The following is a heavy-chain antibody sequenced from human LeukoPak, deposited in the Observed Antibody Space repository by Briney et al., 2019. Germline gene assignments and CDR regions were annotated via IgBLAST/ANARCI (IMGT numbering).Heavy chain of an antibody. J-gene: IGHJ3*02. CDR2: IKQDGSEK. CDR1: GFTFSSYW. Sequence: PGGSLRLSCAASGFTFSSYWMSWVRQAPGKGLEWVANIKQDGSEKYYVDSVKGRFTISRDNAKNSLYLQMNSLRAEDTAVYYCARDWRGHYYDSSGYYLDDAFDIWGQGTMVTVSS. D-gene: IGHD3-22*01. V-gene: IGHV3-7*01. CDR3: ARDWRGHYYDSSGYYLDDAFDI.